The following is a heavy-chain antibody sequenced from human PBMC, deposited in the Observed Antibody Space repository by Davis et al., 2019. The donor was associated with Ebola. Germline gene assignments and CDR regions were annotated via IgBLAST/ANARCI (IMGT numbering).Heavy chain of an antibody. Sequence: SVKVSCKASGGTFSSYAISWVRQAPGQGLEWMGRIIPILGIANYAQKFQGRVTITADKSTSTAYMELSSLRSEDTAVYYCAWAGITIFGVVIVNDMDVWGQGTTVTVSS. CDR1: GGTFSSYA. J-gene: IGHJ6*02. D-gene: IGHD3-3*01. V-gene: IGHV1-69*04. CDR3: AWAGITIFGVVIVNDMDV. CDR2: IIPILGIA.